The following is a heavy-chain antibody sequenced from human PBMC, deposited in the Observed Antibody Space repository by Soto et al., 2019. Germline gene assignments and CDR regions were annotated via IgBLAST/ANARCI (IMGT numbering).Heavy chain of an antibody. V-gene: IGHV3-30-3*01. Sequence: QVQLVESGGGVVQPGRSLRLSCAASGFTFSSYAMHWVRQAPGKGLEWVAVISYDGSNKYYADSVKGRFTISRDNSKNTLYLQMYSLGAEDTAVYYCARDAGATVTTRLWGQGTLVTVSS. D-gene: IGHD4-17*01. CDR2: ISYDGSNK. J-gene: IGHJ4*02. CDR3: ARDAGATVTTRL. CDR1: GFTFSSYA.